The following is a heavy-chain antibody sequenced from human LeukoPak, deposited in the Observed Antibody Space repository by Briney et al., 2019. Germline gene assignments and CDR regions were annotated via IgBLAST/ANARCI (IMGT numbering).Heavy chain of an antibody. V-gene: IGHV3-48*03. D-gene: IGHD3-10*01. CDR2: ISSSGSTI. J-gene: IGHJ4*02. Sequence: GGSLRLSCAASGFTFSSYEMNWVRQAPGKGLEWASYISSSGSTIYYADSVKGRFTISRDNAKNTLYLQMNSLRAEDSAVYYCARTYGSGFGWFDYWGQGTLVTVSS. CDR1: GFTFSSYE. CDR3: ARTYGSGFGWFDY.